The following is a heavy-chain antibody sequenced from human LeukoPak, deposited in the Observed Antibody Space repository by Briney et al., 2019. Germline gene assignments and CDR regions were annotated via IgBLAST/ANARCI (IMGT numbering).Heavy chain of an antibody. CDR2: ISGRGTDT. V-gene: IGHV3-23*01. J-gene: IGHJ4*02. CDR1: GFEFSIHD. CDR3: VKGFHFDW. Sequence: GGSLRLSCVVSGFEFSIHDMSWGRQAPGKGPEWVSSISGRGTDTYYKDSVKGRFTISRDTSKNTLYMQMNNLRVEDTALYYCVKGFHFDWWGQGTLVTVSS.